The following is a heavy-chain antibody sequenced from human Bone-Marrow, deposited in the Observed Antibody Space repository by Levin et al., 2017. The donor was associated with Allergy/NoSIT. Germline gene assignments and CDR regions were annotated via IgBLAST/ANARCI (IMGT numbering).Heavy chain of an antibody. J-gene: IGHJ3*02. CDR1: GFTFSDYY. D-gene: IGHD3-16*02. CDR2: ISSSGSTI. CDR3: ARGVFIDAFDI. Sequence: GESLKISCAASGFTFSDYYMSWIRQAPGKGLEWVSYISSSGSTIYYADSVKGRFTISRDNAKNSLYLQMNSLRAEDTAVYYCARGVFIDAFDIWGQGTMVTVSS. V-gene: IGHV3-11*01.